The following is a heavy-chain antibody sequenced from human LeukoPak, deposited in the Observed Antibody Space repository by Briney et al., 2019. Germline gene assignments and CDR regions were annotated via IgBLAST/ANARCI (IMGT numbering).Heavy chain of an antibody. CDR2: INHSGST. CDR1: GGSFSGYY. D-gene: IGHD6-6*01. J-gene: IGHJ4*02. V-gene: IGHV4-34*01. Sequence: SETLSLTCAVYGGSFSGYYWSWIRQPPGKGLEWIGEINHSGSTNYNPSLKSRVTISVDTSKNQFSLKLSSVTAADTAVYYCARTYSSSSGGYYFDYWGQGTLVTVSS. CDR3: ARTYSSSSGGYYFDY.